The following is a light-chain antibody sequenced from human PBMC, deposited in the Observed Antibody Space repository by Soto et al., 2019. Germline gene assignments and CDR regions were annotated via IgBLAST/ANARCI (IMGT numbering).Light chain of an antibody. V-gene: IGKV1-39*01. CDR2: AAS. Sequence: DIQSTQSPSSLSSSVGDRVAITCRASQSISSYLNWYQQKPGKAPKLLIYAASSLQSGVPSRFSGSGSGTDFTLTISSLQPEDFATYYCQQSYSTPTFGGGTKV. CDR3: QQSYSTPT. CDR1: QSISSY. J-gene: IGKJ4*01.